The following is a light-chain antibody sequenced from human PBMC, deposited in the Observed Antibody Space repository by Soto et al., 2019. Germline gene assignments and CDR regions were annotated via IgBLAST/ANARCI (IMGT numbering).Light chain of an antibody. J-gene: IGLJ2*01. V-gene: IGLV1-47*01. CDR3: AAWDDSLSGRV. CDR2: RND. CDR1: SSNIGTNS. Sequence: QSVLTQSPSVSGTPGQRVTISCSGSSSNIGTNSVYWYHHLPGTAPKLLIYRNDQRPSGVPDRFSGSKSGTSASLAISGLRSEDEADYYCAAWDDSLSGRVFGGGTKLTVL.